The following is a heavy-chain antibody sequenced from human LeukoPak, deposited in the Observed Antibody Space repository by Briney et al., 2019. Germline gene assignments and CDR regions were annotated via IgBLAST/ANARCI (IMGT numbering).Heavy chain of an antibody. D-gene: IGHD4-17*01. CDR2: IYYSGST. CDR1: GGSISSGGYS. Sequence: PSQTLSLTCAVSGGSISSGGYSWSWIRQPPGKGLEWIGYIYYSGSTYYNPSLKSRVTISVDTSKNQFSLKLSSVTAADTAVYYCARLIGTVTTRALYYYYYYMDVWGKGTTVTISS. V-gene: IGHV4-30-4*07. J-gene: IGHJ6*03. CDR3: ARLIGTVTTRALYYYYYYMDV.